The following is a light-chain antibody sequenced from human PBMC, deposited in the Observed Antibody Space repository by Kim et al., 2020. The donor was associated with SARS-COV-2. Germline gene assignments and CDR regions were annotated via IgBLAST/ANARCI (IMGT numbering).Light chain of an antibody. CDR3: QQYNNRPHT. V-gene: IGKV3-15*01. CDR2: GAS. Sequence: EQVMTQSPATLSVSPGERATLSCRVSQSVSRDLAWYQQKPGQAPRLLIYGASTRATGIPGRFSGSGSGSEFTLTISSLQSEDSAVYYCQQYNNRPHTFGQGTKLEI. CDR1: QSVSRD. J-gene: IGKJ2*01.